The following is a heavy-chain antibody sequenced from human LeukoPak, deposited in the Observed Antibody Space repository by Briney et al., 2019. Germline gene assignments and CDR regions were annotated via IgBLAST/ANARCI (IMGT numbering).Heavy chain of an antibody. Sequence: PSETLSLTCTVSGGSISSYYWSWLRQPPGKXXXXXXXIYYSGSTNYNPSLKSRVTISVDTSKNQFSLKLSSVTAADTAVYYCARRGSSGWTQYYFDYWGQGTLVTVSS. D-gene: IGHD6-19*01. CDR2: IYYSGST. J-gene: IGHJ4*02. CDR1: GGSISSYY. CDR3: ARRGSSGWTQYYFDY. V-gene: IGHV4-59*08.